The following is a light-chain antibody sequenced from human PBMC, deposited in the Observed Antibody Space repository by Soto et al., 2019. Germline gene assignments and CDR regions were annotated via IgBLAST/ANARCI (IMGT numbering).Light chain of an antibody. V-gene: IGLV2-14*01. Sequence: QSVLTQPASVSGSPGQSITISCTGTSSDVGAYNYVSWYQQHPGKAPKLMIYEVNNRPSGVSNRFSGSKSGNTASLTISGLQSEDEADYYCSSYTISSTLVFGTGTKLTVL. CDR2: EVN. CDR1: SSDVGAYNY. CDR3: SSYTISSTLV. J-gene: IGLJ1*01.